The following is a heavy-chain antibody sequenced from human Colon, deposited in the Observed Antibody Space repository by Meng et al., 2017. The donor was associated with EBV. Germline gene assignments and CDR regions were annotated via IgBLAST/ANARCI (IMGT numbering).Heavy chain of an antibody. CDR1: GYTFSTST. D-gene: IGHD2/OR15-2a*01. Sequence: QVELVQSGYELKKPGASVKVSCKASGYTFSTSTINWVRQAHGRGREWMGWISTNTGTPTYTQGFTGRFVFSLDTSVSTAYLQISSLKAEDTAVYYCARGGNFGPWGQGTLVTVSS. CDR3: ARGGNFGP. V-gene: IGHV7-4-1*02. CDR2: ISTNTGTP. J-gene: IGHJ5*02.